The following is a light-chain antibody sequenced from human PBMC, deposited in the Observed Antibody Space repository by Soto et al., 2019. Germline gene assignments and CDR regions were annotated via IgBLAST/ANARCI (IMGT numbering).Light chain of an antibody. CDR1: QTISSY. CDR3: QQTYTIPTT. V-gene: IGKV1-39*01. Sequence: SQLTQSPSSLSASVGDRVTITCRASQTISSYLNWYQQKPGKVPELLIYAASNLKSGVPSRFSASGSGTDFTLSISSLQPEDFATYYCQQTYTIPTTFGQGTRLEI. J-gene: IGKJ5*01. CDR2: AAS.